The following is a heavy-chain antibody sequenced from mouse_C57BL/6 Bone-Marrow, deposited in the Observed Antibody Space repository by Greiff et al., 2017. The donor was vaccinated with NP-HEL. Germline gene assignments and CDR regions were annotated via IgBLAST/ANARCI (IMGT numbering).Heavy chain of an antibody. V-gene: IGHV1-39*01. CDR3: AKPIYYGYDGWFAY. CDR2: INPNYGTT. D-gene: IGHD2-2*01. CDR1: GYSFTDYN. Sequence: LVEPGASVKISCKASGYSFTDYNMNWVKQSNGKSLEWIGVINPNYGTTSYNQKFKGKATLTVDQSSSTAYMQLNSLTSEDSAVYYCAKPIYYGYDGWFAYWGQGTLVTVSA. J-gene: IGHJ3*01.